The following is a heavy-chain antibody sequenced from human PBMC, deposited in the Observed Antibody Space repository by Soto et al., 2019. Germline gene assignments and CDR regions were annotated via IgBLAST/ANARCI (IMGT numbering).Heavy chain of an antibody. CDR2: ISYDGGSK. CDR1: GFTFSTYG. J-gene: IGHJ4*02. V-gene: IGHV3-30*18. CDR3: AKEQLAMTVVVADYFDS. D-gene: IGHD3-22*01. Sequence: ESGGGVVQPGKSLRLSCAASGFTFSTYGIHWVRQAPGKGLEWVELISYDGGSKYYGDSVKGRFIISRDNSHNTVSLQMNSLRADDTAVYFCAKEQLAMTVVVADYFDSWGQGTLVTVSS.